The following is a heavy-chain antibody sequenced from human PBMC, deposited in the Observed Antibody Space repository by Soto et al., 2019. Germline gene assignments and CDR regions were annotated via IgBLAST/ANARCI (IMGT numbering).Heavy chain of an antibody. D-gene: IGHD2-15*01. V-gene: IGHV5-51*01. Sequence: GESLKISCKGSGYSFTSYWIGWVRQMPGKGLEWMGIIYPGDSDTRYSPSFQGQVTISADKSISTAYLQWSSLKASDTAMYYCASRVYCSGGSCYPYYFDYWGQGTLVTVSS. CDR1: GYSFTSYW. J-gene: IGHJ4*02. CDR2: IYPGDSDT. CDR3: ASRVYCSGGSCYPYYFDY.